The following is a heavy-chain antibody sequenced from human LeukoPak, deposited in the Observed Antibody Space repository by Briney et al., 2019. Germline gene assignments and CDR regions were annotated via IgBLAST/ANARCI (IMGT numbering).Heavy chain of an antibody. V-gene: IGHV4-4*07. CDR3: ARSLWDSLSFWHFDL. Sequence: PSETLSLTCTVSGGSISSYYWSWIRQPAGKGLEWIGRIYTSGSTNYNPSLKSRVTMSVDTSKNQFSLKLSSVTAADTAVYYCARSLWDSLSFWHFDLWGRGTLVTVSS. CDR1: GGSISSYY. CDR2: IYTSGST. J-gene: IGHJ2*01. D-gene: IGHD1-26*01.